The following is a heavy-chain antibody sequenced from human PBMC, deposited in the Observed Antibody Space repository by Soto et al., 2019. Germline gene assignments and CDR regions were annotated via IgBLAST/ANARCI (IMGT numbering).Heavy chain of an antibody. J-gene: IGHJ4*02. CDR1: GFSFSSAW. V-gene: IGHV3-7*03. Sequence: EVQLVESGGGLVQPGGSLRLSCEVSGFSFSSAWMTWIRQAPGKGLARVAIMNEDGSERYYVDSVKGRFTISRDNAKNALFLQMNSLRVEDTAVYFCARDRAYRRFDYWGQGSLVTVSS. CDR3: ARDRAYRRFDY. CDR2: MNEDGSER. D-gene: IGHD4-4*01.